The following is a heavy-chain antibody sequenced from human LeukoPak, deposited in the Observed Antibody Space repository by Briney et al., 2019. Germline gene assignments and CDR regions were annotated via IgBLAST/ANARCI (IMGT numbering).Heavy chain of an antibody. CDR1: GDSVSSKSAA. J-gene: IGHJ6*02. CDR2: TYYRSKWSS. CDR3: ARAPTFYYYYYGMDV. V-gene: IGHV6-1*01. Sequence: SQTLSLTCAISGDSVSSKSAAWNWVRQSPSGGLEWLGRTYYRSKWSSGYAESVKSRLTISPDTSKNQFSLQLRSVTPEDTAVYYCARAPTFYYYYYGMDVWGQGTTVTVSS.